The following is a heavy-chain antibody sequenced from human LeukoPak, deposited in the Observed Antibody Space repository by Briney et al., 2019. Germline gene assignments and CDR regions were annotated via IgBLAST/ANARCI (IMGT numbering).Heavy chain of an antibody. Sequence: GGSLRLSCAASGITFSSYGMHWVRQAPGKGLEWVAFIRYDGSNKYYADSAKGRFTISRDNSKNTLYLQMNSLRAEDTAVYYCAKPNYYDSSGYYYRNYFDYWGQGTLVTVSS. CDR3: AKPNYYDSSGYYYRNYFDY. CDR2: IRYDGSNK. V-gene: IGHV3-30*02. CDR1: GITFSSYG. J-gene: IGHJ4*02. D-gene: IGHD3-22*01.